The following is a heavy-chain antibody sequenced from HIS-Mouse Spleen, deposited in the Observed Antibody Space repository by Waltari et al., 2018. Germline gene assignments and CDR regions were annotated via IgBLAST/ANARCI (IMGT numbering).Heavy chain of an antibody. CDR2: SNPNSGGT. CDR1: GYTFTGYY. Sequence: QVQLVQSGAEVKKPGASVKVSCKASGYTFTGYYMHWVRQAPGQGLEWRGWSNPNSGGTNDAQKFQGRVTMTRDTSISTAYMELSRLRSDDTAVYYCARSPSGSSWYDYWGQGTLVTVSS. V-gene: IGHV1-2*02. J-gene: IGHJ4*02. D-gene: IGHD6-13*01. CDR3: ARSPSGSSWYDY.